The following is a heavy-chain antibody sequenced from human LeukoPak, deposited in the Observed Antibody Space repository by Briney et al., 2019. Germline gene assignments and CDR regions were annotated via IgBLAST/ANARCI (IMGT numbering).Heavy chain of an antibody. CDR3: ARVAMIDPYYFDY. CDR2: ISSSGSTI. D-gene: IGHD3-22*01. CDR1: GFTFSSYE. J-gene: IGHJ4*02. V-gene: IGHV3-48*03. Sequence: PGGSLRLSCAASGFTFSSYEMNWVPQAPGKGLEWVSYISSSGSTIYYADSVKGRFTISRDNAKNSLYLQMNSLRAEDTAVYYCARVAMIDPYYFDYWGQGTLVTVSS.